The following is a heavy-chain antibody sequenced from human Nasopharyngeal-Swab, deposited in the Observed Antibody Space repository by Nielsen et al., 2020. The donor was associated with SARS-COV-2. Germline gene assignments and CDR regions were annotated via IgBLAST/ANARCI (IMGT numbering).Heavy chain of an antibody. Sequence: SETLSLTCTVSGGSISSYYWSWIRQPPGKGLEWIGYIYYSGSTNYNPSLKSRVTISVDTSKNQFSPKLSSVTAADTAVYYCARESPAAGTAFDIWGQGTMVTVSS. D-gene: IGHD6-13*01. CDR1: GGSISSYY. J-gene: IGHJ3*02. V-gene: IGHV4-59*13. CDR3: ARESPAAGTAFDI. CDR2: IYYSGST.